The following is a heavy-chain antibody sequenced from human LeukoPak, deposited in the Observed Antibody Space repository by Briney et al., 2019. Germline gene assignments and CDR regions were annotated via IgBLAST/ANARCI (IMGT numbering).Heavy chain of an antibody. CDR1: GFTFSSYA. CDR3: ARGSYYDSSGLDY. D-gene: IGHD3-22*01. CDR2: ISYDGSNK. Sequence: PGGSLRLSCAASGFTFSSYAMSWVRQAPGKGLEWVAVISYDGSNKYYADSVKGRFTISRDNSKNTLYLQMNSLRAEDTAVYYCARGSYYDSSGLDYWGQGTLVAVSS. V-gene: IGHV3-30-3*01. J-gene: IGHJ4*02.